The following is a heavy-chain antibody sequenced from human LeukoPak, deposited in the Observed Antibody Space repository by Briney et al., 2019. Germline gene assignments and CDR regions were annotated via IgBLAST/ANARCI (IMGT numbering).Heavy chain of an antibody. CDR2: ISGSGGST. CDR3: AKMYYDSSGHFDY. J-gene: IGHJ4*02. CDR1: GFTFSSYA. D-gene: IGHD3-22*01. V-gene: IGHV3-23*01. Sequence: GGSLRLSCAASGFTFSSYAMSWVRQAPGEGLEWVSAISGSGGSTYYADSVKGRFTISRDNSKNTLYLQMNSLRAEDTAVYYCAKMYYDSSGHFDYWGQGTLVTVSS.